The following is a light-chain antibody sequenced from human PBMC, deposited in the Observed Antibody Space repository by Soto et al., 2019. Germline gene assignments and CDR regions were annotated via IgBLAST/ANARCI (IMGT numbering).Light chain of an antibody. V-gene: IGKV3-15*01. Sequence: EIVLTQSPATLSVSPGERATLSCRASQDIKYNLAWYQQKPGQAPRLLIYGASTRSSGFPARFSGSGSGTEFTLTISSLQSEDFALYYCQQSDSWPRTFGQGTKVDI. J-gene: IGKJ1*01. CDR1: QDIKYN. CDR2: GAS. CDR3: QQSDSWPRT.